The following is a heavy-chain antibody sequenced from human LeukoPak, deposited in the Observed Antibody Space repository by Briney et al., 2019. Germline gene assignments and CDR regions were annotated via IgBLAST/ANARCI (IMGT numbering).Heavy chain of an antibody. J-gene: IGHJ5*02. D-gene: IGHD5-24*01. V-gene: IGHV7-4-1*02. CDR2: INTNTGNP. CDR3: ASFPSGVDPKYNWFDP. Sequence: ASVKVSCKASGYTFISYGITWARQAPGQGLEWMGWINTNTGNPTYAQGFTGRFVFSLDTSVSTAYLQISSLKAEDTAVYYCASFPSGVDPKYNWFDPWGQGTLVTVSS. CDR1: GYTFISYG.